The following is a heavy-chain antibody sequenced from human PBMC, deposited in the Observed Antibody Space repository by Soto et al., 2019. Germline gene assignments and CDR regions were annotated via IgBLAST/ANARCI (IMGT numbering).Heavy chain of an antibody. D-gene: IGHD2-21*02. Sequence: QITLKESGPTLVQPTQTLTLTCTFSGFSLSTTGVGVGWIRQPPGKALEWLALIYWDDDKRYNPSLNSRLTITKDTSKNQVVLAMTNMDPVDTATFYCVQSRCGGDCLQSYSSHSYYGLDVWGQGTTVTVSS. CDR2: IYWDDDK. J-gene: IGHJ6*02. CDR3: VQSRCGGDCLQSYSSHSYYGLDV. CDR1: GFSLSTTGVG. V-gene: IGHV2-5*02.